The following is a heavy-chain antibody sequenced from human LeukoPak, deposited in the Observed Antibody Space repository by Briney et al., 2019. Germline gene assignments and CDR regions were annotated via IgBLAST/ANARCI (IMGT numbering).Heavy chain of an antibody. CDR3: AREYTGEVAVAGTAAYYYYGMDV. V-gene: IGHV3-7*01. CDR1: GFTFSSYW. CDR2: IKQDGSEK. Sequence: GGSLRLSCAASGFTFSSYWMSWVRQAPGKGLEWVANIKQDGSEKYYVDSVKGRFTISRDNAKNSLYLQMNSLRAEDTAVYYCAREYTGEVAVAGTAAYYYYGMDVWGQGTTVTVSS. D-gene: IGHD6-19*01. J-gene: IGHJ6*02.